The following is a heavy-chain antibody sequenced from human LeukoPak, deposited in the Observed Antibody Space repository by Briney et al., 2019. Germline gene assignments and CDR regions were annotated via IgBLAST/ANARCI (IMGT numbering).Heavy chain of an antibody. CDR1: GFTFSNYA. J-gene: IGHJ4*02. CDR3: ASLVTGTDRFDY. V-gene: IGHV3-23*01. D-gene: IGHD1-7*01. Sequence: GGSLRLSCAASGFTFSNYAMSWVRQAPGKGLEWVSGVSGSGGTTYYADSVKGRFTISRDNSKNTLYLQMDSLRAEDTAVYYCASLVTGTDRFDYWGQGTLVTVSS. CDR2: VSGSGGTT.